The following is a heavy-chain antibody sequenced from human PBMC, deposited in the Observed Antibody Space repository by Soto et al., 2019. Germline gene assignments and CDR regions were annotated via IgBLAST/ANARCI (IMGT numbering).Heavy chain of an antibody. V-gene: IGHV3-74*01. Sequence: EVQLVESGGGVVQPGGSLRLSCAASGFTFSNYWMFWVRQLPGKGLVWVSRINPDGSITNYADSVKGRFTISRDNAENTLYLQMSSLRVEDTAVYHCVRDSSGTYWGQGTLVTVSS. CDR1: GFTFSNYW. CDR2: INPDGSIT. CDR3: VRDSSGTY. D-gene: IGHD3-22*01. J-gene: IGHJ4*02.